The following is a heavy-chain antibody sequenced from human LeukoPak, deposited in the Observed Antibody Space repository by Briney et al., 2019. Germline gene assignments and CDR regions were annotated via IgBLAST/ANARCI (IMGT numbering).Heavy chain of an antibody. CDR2: IYYSGNT. CDR3: ARRAREFGWVFDY. CDR1: GGSISSSSYY. Sequence: SETLSLTCTASGGSISSSSYYWGWIRQPPGKGLEWIGSIYYSGNTYYNPSLKSRVTISVDTSKNQFSLKLSSVTAADTAVYYCARRAREFGWVFDYWGQGTLVTVSS. V-gene: IGHV4-39*01. D-gene: IGHD3-10*01. J-gene: IGHJ4*02.